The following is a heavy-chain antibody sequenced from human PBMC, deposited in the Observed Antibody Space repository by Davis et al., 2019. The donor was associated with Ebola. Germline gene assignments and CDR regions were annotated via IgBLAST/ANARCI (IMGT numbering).Heavy chain of an antibody. CDR2: TYYTSKWHN. V-gene: IGHV6-1*01. D-gene: IGHD6-13*01. J-gene: IGHJ6*04. CDR3: ARISWVSRGMDV. CDR1: GDSVFGKNGA. Sequence: PSETLSLTCAISGDSVFGKNGAWNWIRQSPSRGLEWLGRTYYTSKWHNDYAASVKSRITINPDTSKNQFSLQLNFVTPEDAAVYYCARISWVSRGMDVWGKGTTVTVSS.